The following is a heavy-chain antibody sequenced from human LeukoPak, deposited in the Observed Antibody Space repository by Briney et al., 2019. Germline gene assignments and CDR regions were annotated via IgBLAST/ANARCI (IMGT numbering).Heavy chain of an antibody. CDR3: AKVILTGYKDGVDY. D-gene: IGHD3-9*01. Sequence: GGSLRLSCAASGFTFSSYSMNWVRQAPGKGLEWVSSISSSSSYIYYADSVKGRFTISRDNAKNSLYLQMNSLRAEDTAVYYCAKVILTGYKDGVDYCGQGTLVTVSS. J-gene: IGHJ4*02. V-gene: IGHV3-21*01. CDR2: ISSSSSYI. CDR1: GFTFSSYS.